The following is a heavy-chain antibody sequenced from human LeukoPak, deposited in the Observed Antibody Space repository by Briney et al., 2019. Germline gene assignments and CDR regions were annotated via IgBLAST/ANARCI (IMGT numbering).Heavy chain of an antibody. CDR1: GGSLSSGDYY. Sequence: PSETLSLTCTVSGGSLSSGDYYWSWIRQPPGKGPEWIGYIYYSGSTYYNPSLKSRVTISEDTSKNQFSLKLSSVTAADTAVYFCARSGSCSSTSCQWFGYWGQGTLVTVSS. J-gene: IGHJ4*02. V-gene: IGHV4-30-4*01. CDR2: IYYSGST. CDR3: ARSGSCSSTSCQWFGY. D-gene: IGHD2-2*01.